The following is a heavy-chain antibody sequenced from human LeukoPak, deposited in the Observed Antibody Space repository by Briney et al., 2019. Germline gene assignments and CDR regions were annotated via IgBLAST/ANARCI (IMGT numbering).Heavy chain of an antibody. CDR1: GFSLSTSGMC. J-gene: IGHJ5*02. Sequence: SGPALVKPTQTLTLTCTFSGFSLSTSGMCVSWIRQPPGKALEWLARIDWDDDKYYSTSLQTRLTISKDTSKNQVVLTMTNMHPVDTATYYCARYQPFDSGNWFDPWGQGTLVTVSS. CDR2: IDWDDDK. CDR3: ARYQPFDSGNWFDP. V-gene: IGHV2-70*11. D-gene: IGHD2-2*01.